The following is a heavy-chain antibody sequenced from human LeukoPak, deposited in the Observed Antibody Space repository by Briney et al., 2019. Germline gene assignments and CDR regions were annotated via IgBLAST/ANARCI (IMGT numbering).Heavy chain of an antibody. J-gene: IGHJ4*02. V-gene: IGHV1-69*05. CDR2: IIPIFGTA. D-gene: IGHD3-22*01. Sequence: PAASVKVSCKASGGTFSSYAISWVRQAPGQGLEWMGGIIPIFGTANYAQKFQGRVTITTDESTSTAYMELSSLRSEDTAVYYCAGERGYYGSSDCYYVGYYFDYWGQGTLVTVSS. CDR3: AGERGYYGSSDCYYVGYYFDY. CDR1: GGTFSSYA.